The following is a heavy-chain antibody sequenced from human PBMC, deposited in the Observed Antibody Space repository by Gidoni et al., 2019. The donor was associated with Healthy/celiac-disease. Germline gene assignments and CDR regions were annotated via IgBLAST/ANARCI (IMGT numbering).Heavy chain of an antibody. Sequence: QLQLQESGPGLVKPSETLSLTCTVSGASISSSSFYWGWIRQPPGKGLEWIGIIYYSGCTYYNPSLKSRVTISVDTSKNQFSLKLRSVTAADTAVYYCASGTDYYDSRGYSDFYYGLDVWGQGTTVTVSS. D-gene: IGHD3-22*01. CDR1: GASISSSSFY. V-gene: IGHV4-39*01. J-gene: IGHJ6*02. CDR3: ASGTDYYDSRGYSDFYYGLDV. CDR2: IYYSGCT.